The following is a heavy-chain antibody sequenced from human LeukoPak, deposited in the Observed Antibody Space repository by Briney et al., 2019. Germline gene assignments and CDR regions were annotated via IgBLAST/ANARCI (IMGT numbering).Heavy chain of an antibody. CDR3: ARVIVVVVAAQGYFDY. Sequence: SGTLSLTCAVSGGSISSSNWWSWVRQPPGKGLEWIGEIYHSGSTNYNPSLKSRVTISVDKSENQFSLKLSSVTAADTAVYYCARVIVVVVAAQGYFDYWGQGTLVTVSS. CDR2: IYHSGST. V-gene: IGHV4-4*02. D-gene: IGHD2-15*01. J-gene: IGHJ4*02. CDR1: GGSISSSNW.